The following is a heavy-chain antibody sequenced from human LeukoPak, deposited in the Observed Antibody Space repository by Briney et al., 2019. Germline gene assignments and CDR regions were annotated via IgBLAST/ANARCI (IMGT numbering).Heavy chain of an antibody. J-gene: IGHJ4*02. CDR2: IYYSGST. CDR3: ARGGGLDHFDY. V-gene: IGHV4-59*01. CDR1: GGSISRYY. Sequence: SETLSLTCTVSGGSISRYYWSWIRQPPGKGLEWVGYIYYSGSTNYNPSLKSRVTISVDTSKNQFSLKLSSVTAADTAVYYCARGGGLDHFDYWGQGTLVTVSS. D-gene: IGHD1-1*01.